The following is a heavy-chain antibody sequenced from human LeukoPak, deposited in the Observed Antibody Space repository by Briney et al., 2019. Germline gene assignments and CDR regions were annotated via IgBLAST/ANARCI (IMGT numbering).Heavy chain of an antibody. D-gene: IGHD6-13*01. Sequence: GGSLRLSCEASGFTFSSYWMSWVRQAPGKGPECVANINQDGNEKHYVGSVQGRFTISRDNAKNSLYLQMNSLRAEDTAVYYCASGVIIATAGSLDYWGQGTLVTVSS. CDR3: ASGVIIATAGSLDY. V-gene: IGHV3-7*02. J-gene: IGHJ4*02. CDR2: INQDGNEK. CDR1: GFTFSSYW.